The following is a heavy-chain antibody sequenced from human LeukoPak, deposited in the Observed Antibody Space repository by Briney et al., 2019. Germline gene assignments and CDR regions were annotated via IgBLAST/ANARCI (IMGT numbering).Heavy chain of an antibody. V-gene: IGHV1-18*01. CDR3: ARVYRHSGYDVFYYYYYMDV. CDR2: ISAYNGNT. D-gene: IGHD5-12*01. Sequence: ASVKVSCKASGYTFTSYGISWVRQAPGQGLEWMGWISAYNGNTNYAQKLQGRVTMTTDTSTSTAYMELRSLRSDDTAVYYCARVYRHSGYDVFYYYYYMDVWGKGTTVTISS. CDR1: GYTFTSYG. J-gene: IGHJ6*03.